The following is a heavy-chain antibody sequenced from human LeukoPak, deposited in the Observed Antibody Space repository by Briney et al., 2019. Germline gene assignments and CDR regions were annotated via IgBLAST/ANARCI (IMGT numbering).Heavy chain of an antibody. Sequence: GGSLRLSCAASGFTFSSYSMNWVRQAPGKWLEWVSSISSSSSYIYYADSVKGRFTISRDNAKNSLYLQMNSLRAEDTAVYYCARDLGGYCDNWGQGTLVTVSS. CDR3: ARDLGGYCDN. V-gene: IGHV3-21*01. J-gene: IGHJ4*02. CDR2: ISSSSSYI. CDR1: GFTFSSYS.